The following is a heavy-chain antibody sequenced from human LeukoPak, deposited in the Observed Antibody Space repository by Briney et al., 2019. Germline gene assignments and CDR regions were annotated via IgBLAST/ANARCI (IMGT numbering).Heavy chain of an antibody. CDR3: ARGRSPLRFLEWLLSFDY. CDR2: IYTSGST. D-gene: IGHD3-3*01. V-gene: IGHV4-4*07. J-gene: IGHJ4*02. Sequence: SETLSLTCTVSGGSISGYYWSWIRQPAGKGLEWIGRIYTSGSTNYNPSLKSRVTISVDKSKNQFSLKLSSVTAADTAVYYCARGRSPLRFLEWLLSFDYWGQGTLVTVSS. CDR1: GGSISGYY.